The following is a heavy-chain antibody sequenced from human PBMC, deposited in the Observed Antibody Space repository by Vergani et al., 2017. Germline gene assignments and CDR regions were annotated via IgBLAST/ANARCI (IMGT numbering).Heavy chain of an antibody. J-gene: IGHJ4*01. CDR1: GFTFSSSG. CDR3: ARGEGYCIRTSCYFDY. Sequence: QVQLVESGGGVVQPGRSLRLSCAASGFTFSSSGMHWVRQAPGKGLEWVAIIWYDESNKYYADSVKGRFTISRDNSKNTLYLQMNSLRAEDKAVYYCARGEGYCIRTSCYFDYWGHGTLVTVSS. CDR2: IWYDESNK. V-gene: IGHV3-33*01. D-gene: IGHD2-2*01.